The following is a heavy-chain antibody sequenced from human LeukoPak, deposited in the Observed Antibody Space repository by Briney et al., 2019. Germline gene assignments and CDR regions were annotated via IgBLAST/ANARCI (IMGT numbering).Heavy chain of an antibody. V-gene: IGHV4-34*01. CDR3: ARLYIGGYSRSTNYTWFDP. CDR2: INHSGST. CDR1: GGSFSGYN. D-gene: IGHD6-13*01. Sequence: SETLCLTCAVYGGSFSGYNWSWIRQPPGKGLEWVGEINHSGSTNYNPSIKSRVTISVDTSKNQFSLNLTSVTAADTAVYYCARLYIGGYSRSTNYTWFDPWGQGTLVTVSS. J-gene: IGHJ5*02.